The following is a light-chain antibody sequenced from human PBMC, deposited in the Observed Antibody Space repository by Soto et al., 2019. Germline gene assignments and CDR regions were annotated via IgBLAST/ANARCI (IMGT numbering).Light chain of an antibody. V-gene: IGKV3-15*01. CDR1: QSVSSN. CDR3: QQYNNWPPWT. J-gene: IGKJ1*01. Sequence: EIVMTQSPATLSVFPGERATLSCRASQSVSSNLAWYQQKPGQTPRLLIYGASTRATGIPARFSGSGSGTEFTLTISSLQSEDSAVYYCQQYNNWPPWTFGQGTKVEIK. CDR2: GAS.